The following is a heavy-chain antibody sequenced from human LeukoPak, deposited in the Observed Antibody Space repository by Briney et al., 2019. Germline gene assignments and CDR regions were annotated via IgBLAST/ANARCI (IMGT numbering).Heavy chain of an antibody. D-gene: IGHD6-19*01. V-gene: IGHV1-69*13. CDR3: ARGASSGWYCAFDI. Sequence: SVKVSCTASGGTFSSYAISWVRQAPGQGLEWMGGIIPIFGTANYAQKFQGRVTITADESTSTAYMELSSLRSEDTAVYYCARGASSGWYCAFDIWGQGTMVTVSS. CDR2: IIPIFGTA. J-gene: IGHJ3*02. CDR1: GGTFSSYA.